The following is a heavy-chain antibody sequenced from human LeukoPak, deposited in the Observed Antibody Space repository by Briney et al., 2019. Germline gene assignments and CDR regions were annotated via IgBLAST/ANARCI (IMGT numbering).Heavy chain of an antibody. V-gene: IGHV4-30-2*01. CDR1: GGSISSGGYY. CDR3: ARGRGSRTEDY. J-gene: IGHJ4*02. Sequence: PSQTLSLTCTVSGGSISSGGYYWSWIRQPPGKGLEWIGYIYHSGSTYYNPSLKSRVTISVDRSKNQFSLKLSSVTAADTAVYYCARGRGSRTEDYWGQGTLVTVSS. CDR2: IYHSGST. D-gene: IGHD6-6*01.